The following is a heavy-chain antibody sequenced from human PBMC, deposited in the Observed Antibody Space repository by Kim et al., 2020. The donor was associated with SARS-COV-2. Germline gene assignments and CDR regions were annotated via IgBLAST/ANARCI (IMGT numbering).Heavy chain of an antibody. CDR3: ARTTLRSLYYFDY. Sequence: YTPSVKGRVTISVDTSKNQFSLKVTSVTAADTAVYYCARTTLRSLYYFDYWGQGTLVTVSS. D-gene: IGHD1-1*01. V-gene: IGHV4-59*01. J-gene: IGHJ4*02.